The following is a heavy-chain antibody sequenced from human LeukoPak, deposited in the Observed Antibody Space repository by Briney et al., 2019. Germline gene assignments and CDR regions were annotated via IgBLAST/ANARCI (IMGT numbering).Heavy chain of an antibody. CDR2: INHSGST. D-gene: IGHD3-22*01. Sequence: SETLSLTCAVYGGSFSRYYWSWIRQPPGKGLEWIGEINHSGSTNYNPSLKSRVTISVDTSKNQFSLKLSSVTAADTAVYYCARVPYYYDSSFDYWGQGTLVTVSS. CDR1: GGSFSRYY. CDR3: ARVPYYYDSSFDY. V-gene: IGHV4-34*01. J-gene: IGHJ4*02.